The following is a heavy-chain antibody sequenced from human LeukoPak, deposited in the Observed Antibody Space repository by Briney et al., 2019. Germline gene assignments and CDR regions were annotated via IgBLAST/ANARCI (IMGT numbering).Heavy chain of an antibody. CDR1: GYTFTGYY. V-gene: IGHV1-2*02. J-gene: IGHJ3*02. CDR3: ASGVNYYDSSGDAFDI. D-gene: IGHD3-22*01. CDR2: INPNSGGT. Sequence: GASVKVSCKASGYTFTGYYMHWVRQAPGQGLEWMGWINPNSGGTNYAQKFQGRVTMTRDTSISTAYMELSRLRSDDTAVYYCASGVNYYDSSGDAFDIWGQGTMVTVSS.